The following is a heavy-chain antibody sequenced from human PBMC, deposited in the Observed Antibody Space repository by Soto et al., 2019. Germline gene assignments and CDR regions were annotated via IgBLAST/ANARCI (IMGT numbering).Heavy chain of an antibody. CDR3: ARQAAAALTVY. Sequence: QATGQRLEWMGWINAGNGNTKYSQKFQGRVTITRDTSASTAYMELSSLRSEYTSVYDDARQAAAALTVYWGNGSPVTVTS. V-gene: IGHV1-3*01. CDR2: INAGNGNT. D-gene: IGHD6-25*01. J-gene: IGHJ4*01.